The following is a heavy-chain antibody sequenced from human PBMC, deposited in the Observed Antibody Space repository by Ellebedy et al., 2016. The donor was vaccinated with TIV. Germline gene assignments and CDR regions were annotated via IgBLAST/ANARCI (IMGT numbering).Heavy chain of an antibody. D-gene: IGHD3-10*01. CDR2: IKSKADGGAT. V-gene: IGHV3-15*01. CDR3: TTEYYYGSGSYLD. J-gene: IGHJ4*02. CDR1: GFTFSNAW. Sequence: GGSLRLXXAASGFTFSNAWMSWVRQAPGKGLEWLGRIKSKADGGATDYAAPVKGRFTISRDDLRSTLFLQVTSLKTEDTAMYYCTTEYYYGSGSYLDWGQGTLVTVSS.